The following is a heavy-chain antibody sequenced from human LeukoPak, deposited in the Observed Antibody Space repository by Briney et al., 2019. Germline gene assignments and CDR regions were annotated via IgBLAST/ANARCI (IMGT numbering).Heavy chain of an antibody. CDR2: IYYSGST. D-gene: IGHD6-13*01. CDR3: ARVVPGRVAAAAHYFEY. V-gene: IGHV4-30-4*01. J-gene: IGHJ4*02. Sequence: SQTLSLTCTVSGGSISSGDYYWSWIRQPPGKGLEWIGYIYYSGSTYYNPSLKSRVTISVDTSKNQFSLKLSSVTAADTAVCYCARVVPGRVAAAAHYFEYWGQGTLVTVSS. CDR1: GGSISSGDYY.